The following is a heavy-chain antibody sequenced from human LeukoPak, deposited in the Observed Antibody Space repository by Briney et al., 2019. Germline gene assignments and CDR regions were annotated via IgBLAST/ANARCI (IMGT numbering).Heavy chain of an antibody. CDR1: GGSISSSSYY. D-gene: IGHD3-22*01. CDR3: ARGRVVVITQPYYYYMDV. V-gene: IGHV4-39*07. Sequence: PSETLSLTCTVSGGSISSSSYYWGWIRQPPGKGLEWIGSIYYSGSTYYNPSLKSRVTISADTSKSQFSLKLSSVTAADTAVYYCARGRVVVITQPYYYYMDVWGKGTTVTVSS. J-gene: IGHJ6*03. CDR2: IYYSGST.